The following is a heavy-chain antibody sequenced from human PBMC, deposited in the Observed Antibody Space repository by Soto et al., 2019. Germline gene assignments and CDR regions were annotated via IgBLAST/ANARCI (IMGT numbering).Heavy chain of an antibody. Sequence: PGRSLRLSCAASGFTFSDYAMTWVRQAPGKGLEWVSAISGNAFDTYYAEAVQGRFTISRDNFKSTLFLQMSSLTVEDTAVYYCAKGVPGYCSGSSCHAYDFWGQGTLVTVSS. J-gene: IGHJ4*02. CDR2: ISGNAFDT. V-gene: IGHV3-23*01. CDR1: GFTFSDYA. D-gene: IGHD2-15*01. CDR3: AKGVPGYCSGSSCHAYDF.